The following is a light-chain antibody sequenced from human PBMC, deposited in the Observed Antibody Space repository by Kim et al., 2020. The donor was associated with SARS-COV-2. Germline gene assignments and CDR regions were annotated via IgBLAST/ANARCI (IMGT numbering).Light chain of an antibody. CDR3: HQYKSYPPT. CDR2: AAS. CDR1: KGINSF. Sequence: AAVGGRVTITSRASKGINSFLAWFHQKPGNAPTPLIYAASTRQSGVPSKFSGSGSGTDFTLSISSLQPEDSATYYCHQYKSYPPTFGGGTKVEIK. J-gene: IGKJ4*02. V-gene: IGKV1-16*02.